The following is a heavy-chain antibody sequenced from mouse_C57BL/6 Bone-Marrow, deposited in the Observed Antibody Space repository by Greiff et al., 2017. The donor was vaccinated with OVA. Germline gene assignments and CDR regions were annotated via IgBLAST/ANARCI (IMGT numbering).Heavy chain of an antibody. J-gene: IGHJ1*03. CDR1: GYTFTSYW. Sequence: QVQLKQPGAELVKPGASVKMSCKASGYTFTSYWITWVKQRPGQGLEWIGDIYPGSGSTNYNEKFKSKATLTVDTSSSTAYMQLSSLTSEDSAVYYCARSSYGSPYWYFDVWGTGTTVTVSS. D-gene: IGHD1-1*01. CDR2: IYPGSGST. CDR3: ARSSYGSPYWYFDV. V-gene: IGHV1-55*01.